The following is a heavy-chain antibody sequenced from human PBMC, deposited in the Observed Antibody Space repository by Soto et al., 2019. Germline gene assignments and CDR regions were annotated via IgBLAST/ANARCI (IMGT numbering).Heavy chain of an antibody. J-gene: IGHJ1*01. CDR2: IFSGGST. Sequence: EVQLVETGGGLVQPGGSLRLSCAASGFTVFNNYMSWVRQAPGEGLEWVSVIFSGGSTSYADSVKGRFTVSRDSSKNTLYLQMNSLRAEDMAVYYCATHPSSLKWGQGPLVTVSP. CDR1: GFTVFNNY. CDR3: ATHPSSLK. V-gene: IGHV3-53*02.